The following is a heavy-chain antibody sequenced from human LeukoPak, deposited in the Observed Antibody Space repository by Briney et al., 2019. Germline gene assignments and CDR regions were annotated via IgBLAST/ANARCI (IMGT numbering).Heavy chain of an antibody. D-gene: IGHD2-2*02. CDR1: GYTFTSYG. V-gene: IGHV1-18*04. CDR2: ISAYNGNT. CDR3: ARDVGEYCSSTSCYTGNWFDP. J-gene: IGHJ5*02. Sequence: ASVKVSCKASGYTFTSYGISWVRQAPGQGLEWMGWISAYNGNTNYAQKLQGRVTMTTDTSTSTAYMELRSLRSDDTAVYYCARDVGEYCSSTSCYTGNWFDPWGQGTLVTVSS.